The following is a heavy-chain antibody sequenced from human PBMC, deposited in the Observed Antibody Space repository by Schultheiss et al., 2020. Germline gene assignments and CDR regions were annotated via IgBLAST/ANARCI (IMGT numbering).Heavy chain of an antibody. D-gene: IGHD3-10*01. CDR1: GGTFSTYA. CDR3: ARDSYGSGSYSVYYYYGMDV. J-gene: IGHJ6*04. V-gene: IGHV1-69*06. Sequence: SVKVSCKASGGTFSTYAISCVRQAPGQGLEWMGGIIPIFGTANYAQKFQGRVTITADKSTSTAYMELSSLRSEDTAVYYCARDSYGSGSYSVYYYYGMDVWGKGTTVTVS. CDR2: IIPIFGTA.